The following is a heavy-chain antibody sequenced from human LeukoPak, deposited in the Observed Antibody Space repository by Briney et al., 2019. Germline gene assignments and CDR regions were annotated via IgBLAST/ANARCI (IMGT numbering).Heavy chain of an antibody. CDR2: IRYDGSNK. CDR3: AKDLGVGSVLLWFGEAFDY. D-gene: IGHD3-10*01. J-gene: IGHJ4*02. CDR1: GFTFSSYG. V-gene: IGHV3-30*02. Sequence: GGSLRLSCAASGFTFSSYGMHWVRQAPGKGLEWVAFIRYDGSNKYYADSVKGRFTISRDNSKNTLYLQMNSLRAEDTAVYYCAKDLGVGSVLLWFGEAFDYWGQGTLVTVSS.